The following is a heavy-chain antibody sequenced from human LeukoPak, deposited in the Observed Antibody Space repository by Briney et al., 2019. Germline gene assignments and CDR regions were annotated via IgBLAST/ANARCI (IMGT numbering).Heavy chain of an antibody. Sequence: GGSLRLSCEASGFTLSTYWMSWVRQAPGKGLEWVANIKEEGGEKYYVDSVKGRFTISRDNAKNSLYLQMNSLRAEDTAVYYCAKAHYSSSWYSDYWGQGTLVTVSS. J-gene: IGHJ4*02. CDR3: AKAHYSSSWYSDY. CDR2: IKEEGGEK. CDR1: GFTLSTYW. V-gene: IGHV3-7*01. D-gene: IGHD6-13*01.